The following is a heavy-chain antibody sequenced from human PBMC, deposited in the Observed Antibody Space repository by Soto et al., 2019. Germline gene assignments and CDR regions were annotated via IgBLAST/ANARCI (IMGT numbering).Heavy chain of an antibody. D-gene: IGHD6-19*01. CDR1: GFTCSTYN. CDR2: ISSTGSYI. Sequence: EVQLVDSGGGLVKPGGSLRLSCAASGFTCSTYNMNWVRQAPGKGLEWVSFISSTGSYIFYADSVKGRFTISRDNAKNSLYLQMNSLRADDSAVYYCAGGDLGGLAVAGLAYWGQGTLVTVSS. CDR3: AGGDLGGLAVAGLAY. V-gene: IGHV3-21*01. J-gene: IGHJ4*02.